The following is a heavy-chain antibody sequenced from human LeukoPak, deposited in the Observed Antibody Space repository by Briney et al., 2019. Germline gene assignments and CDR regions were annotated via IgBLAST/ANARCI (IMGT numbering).Heavy chain of an antibody. CDR3: ARARWDYDSSGYYVVGFDY. CDR2: ISVYNGNT. Sequence: ASVKVSSKASGYTFTNYGISWVRQAPGQGLEWMGWISVYNGNTNYAQKLQGRVTMTTDTSTSTAYMELRSLRSDDTAVYYCARARWDYDSSGYYVVGFDYWGQGTLVTVSS. CDR1: GYTFTNYG. V-gene: IGHV1-18*01. J-gene: IGHJ4*02. D-gene: IGHD3-22*01.